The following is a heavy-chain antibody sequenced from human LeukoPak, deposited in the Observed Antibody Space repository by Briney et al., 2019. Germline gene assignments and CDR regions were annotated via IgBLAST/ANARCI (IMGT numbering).Heavy chain of an antibody. CDR3: ARGDYYDSSGYYYARPVDY. CDR2: INTNTGNP. Sequence: ASVTVSCKASGYTFTRYAMNWARQAPGQGLEWMGWINTNTGNPTYAQGFTGRFVFSLDTSVSTAYLQISSLKAEDTAVYYCARGDYYDSSGYYYARPVDYWGQGTLVTVSS. D-gene: IGHD3-22*01. J-gene: IGHJ4*02. CDR1: GYTFTRYA. V-gene: IGHV7-4-1*02.